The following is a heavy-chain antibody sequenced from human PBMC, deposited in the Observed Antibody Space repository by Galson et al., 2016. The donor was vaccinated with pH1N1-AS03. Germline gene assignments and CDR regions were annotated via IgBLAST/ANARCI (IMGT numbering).Heavy chain of an antibody. CDR2: INPGGRGL. Sequence: SLRLSCAASGFTFSIYWMTWVRQTPGKGLEWVATINPGGRGLYYADSLQGRFSISRDDAKNSLYLQMSSLRVDDTAVYYCARFGKNGWDPDSWGQGTLVSVSS. CDR1: GFTFSIYW. V-gene: IGHV3-7*03. J-gene: IGHJ4*02. D-gene: IGHD6-19*01. CDR3: ARFGKNGWDPDS.